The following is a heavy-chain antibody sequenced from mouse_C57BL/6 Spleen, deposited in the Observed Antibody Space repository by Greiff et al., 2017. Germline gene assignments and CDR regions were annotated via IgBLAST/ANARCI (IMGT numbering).Heavy chain of an antibody. CDR3: ARCDYGSSPFAY. CDR1: GYTFTDYN. V-gene: IGHV1-18*01. D-gene: IGHD1-1*01. CDR2: INPNNGGT. Sequence: EVQLQQSGPELVKPGASVKIPCKASGYTFTDYNMDWVKQSHGKSLEWIGDINPNNGGTNYNQKFKGKATLTVDKSSSTAYMELRSLTSEDTAVYYCARCDYGSSPFAYWGQGTLVTVSA. J-gene: IGHJ3*01.